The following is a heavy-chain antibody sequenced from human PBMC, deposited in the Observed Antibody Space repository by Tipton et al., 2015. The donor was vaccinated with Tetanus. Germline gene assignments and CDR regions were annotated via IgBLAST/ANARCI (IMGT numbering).Heavy chain of an antibody. CDR2: IYYSGST. J-gene: IGHJ4*02. Sequence: TLSLTCTVSGGSISSGGYYWSWIRQHPGKGLEWIGDIYYSGSTHYNPSLKSLITISVDTSKNQFSLKLNSVTAADTAVYYCARDQARGARGWNYFDYWGQGTLVTVSS. V-gene: IGHV4-31*01. CDR3: ARDQARGARGWNYFDY. CDR1: GGSISSGGYY. D-gene: IGHD1-26*01.